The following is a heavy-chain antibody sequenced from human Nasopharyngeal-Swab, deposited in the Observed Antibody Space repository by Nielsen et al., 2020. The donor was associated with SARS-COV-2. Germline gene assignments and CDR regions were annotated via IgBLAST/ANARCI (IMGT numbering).Heavy chain of an antibody. V-gene: IGHV5-51*01. Sequence: LKISCKGSGYTFTNYWIGWVRQTPGKGLEWMAFIYPSNSQTKYSPSFQGQVTVSADNSLTTAYLQWITMETSDTAIYYCVRSGDRYSRPYWYFDVWGRGTLVTVST. J-gene: IGHJ2*01. CDR1: GYTFTNYW. CDR3: VRSGDRYSRPYWYFDV. CDR2: IYPSNSQT. D-gene: IGHD2-21*02.